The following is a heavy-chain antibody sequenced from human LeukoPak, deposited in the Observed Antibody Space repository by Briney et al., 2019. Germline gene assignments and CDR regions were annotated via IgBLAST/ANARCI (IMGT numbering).Heavy chain of an antibody. D-gene: IGHD4-23*01. CDR3: ARATRWVPFDY. CDR1: GGSISSYY. Sequence: PSETLSLTCTVSGGSISSYYWSWIRQPAGKGLEWIGRIYTSGSTNYNPSLKSRVTISVDKSKNQFSLKLSSLTAADTAVYYCARATRWVPFDYWGQGTLVTVSS. CDR2: IYTSGST. V-gene: IGHV4-4*07. J-gene: IGHJ4*02.